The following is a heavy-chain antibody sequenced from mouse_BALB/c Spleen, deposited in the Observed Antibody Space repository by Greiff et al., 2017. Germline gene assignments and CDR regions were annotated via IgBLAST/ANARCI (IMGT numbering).Heavy chain of an antibody. Sequence: QVHVKQSGAELVRPGSSVKISCKASGYAFSSYWMNWVKQRPGQGLEWIGQIYPGDGDTNYNGKFKGKATLTADKSSSTAYMQLSSLTSEDSAVYFCARSGRVRGSSFYWYFDVWGAGTTVTVSS. CDR2: IYPGDGDT. V-gene: IGHV1-80*01. D-gene: IGHD1-1*01. CDR1: GYAFSSYW. CDR3: ARSGRVRGSSFYWYFDV. J-gene: IGHJ1*01.